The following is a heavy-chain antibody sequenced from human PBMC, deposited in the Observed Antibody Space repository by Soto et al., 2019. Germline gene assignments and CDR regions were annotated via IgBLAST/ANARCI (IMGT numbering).Heavy chain of an antibody. Sequence: QVQLQQWGAGLLKPSETLSLTCAVYGGSFRGYYWSWIRQPPGKGLEWIGEINHRGSTNYNPSLKSRVTVSVDTSKNQFSLKLSSVTAADTAVYYCARGLTTVTTVRYFDYWGQGTLVTVSS. CDR2: INHRGST. D-gene: IGHD4-17*01. CDR1: GGSFRGYY. J-gene: IGHJ4*02. V-gene: IGHV4-34*01. CDR3: ARGLTTVTTVRYFDY.